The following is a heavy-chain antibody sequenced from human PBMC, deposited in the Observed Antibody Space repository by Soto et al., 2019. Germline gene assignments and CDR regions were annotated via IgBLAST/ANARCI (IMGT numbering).Heavy chain of an antibody. V-gene: IGHV4-59*08. CDR2: VYHSGST. CDR1: DGSISSYY. J-gene: IGHJ5*02. CDR3: ARRVSGWFDP. Sequence: QVQLQESGPGLVKPSETLSLTCTVSDGSISSYYWSWIRQSPGKGLEWIGHVYHSGSTSYNPSLRSRITTSIDTSKSPCSLTLSSVTAADTAVYYCARRVSGWFDPWGQGTLVTVSS. D-gene: IGHD2-21*01.